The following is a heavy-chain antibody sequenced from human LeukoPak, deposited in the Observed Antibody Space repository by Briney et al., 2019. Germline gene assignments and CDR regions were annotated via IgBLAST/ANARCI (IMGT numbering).Heavy chain of an antibody. CDR2: INPNSGGT. CDR3: ARAIVATIRRYYFDY. V-gene: IGHV1-2*02. CDR1: GYTFTSYD. D-gene: IGHD5-12*01. Sequence: GASVKVSCKASGYTFTSYDINWVRQATGQGLEWMGWINPNSGGTNYAQKFQGRVTMTRDTSISTAYMELSRLRSDDTAVYYCARAIVATIRRYYFDYWGQGTLVTVSS. J-gene: IGHJ4*02.